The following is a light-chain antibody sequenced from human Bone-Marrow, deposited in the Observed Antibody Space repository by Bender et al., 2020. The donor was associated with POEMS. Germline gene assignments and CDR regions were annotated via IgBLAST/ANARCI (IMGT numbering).Light chain of an antibody. CDR3: AAWDDGLKIWL. CDR2: ANF. Sequence: QSVLTQPPSASATPGQRVTISCSRGTSHIGSNGLNWLHQLPVAAPKLVIYANFLRPAGLPDRISGSTSCASASLAITSLQSDDEGEYFGAAWDDGLKIWLFGGGTRLPVL. CDR1: TSHIGSNG. J-gene: IGLJ3*02. V-gene: IGLV1-44*01.